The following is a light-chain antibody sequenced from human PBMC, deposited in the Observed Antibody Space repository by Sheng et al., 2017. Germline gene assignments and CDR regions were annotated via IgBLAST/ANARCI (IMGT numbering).Light chain of an antibody. CDR3: QQYNNWPLT. CDR1: QSVAGNN. Sequence: EIVMTQSPATLSVSPGERATLSCRASQSVAGNNLAWYQQRPGQAPRLLIYGASSRVTGLPDRFSGSGSGTDFTLTISRLEPEDFAIYYCQQYNNWPLTFGGGTKVEIK. V-gene: IGKV3-15*01. CDR2: GAS. J-gene: IGKJ4*01.